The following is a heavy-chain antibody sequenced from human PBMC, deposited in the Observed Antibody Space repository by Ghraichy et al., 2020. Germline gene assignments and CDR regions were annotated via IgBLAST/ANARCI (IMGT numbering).Heavy chain of an antibody. D-gene: IGHD3-10*01. Sequence: GGSLRLSCAASGFTFSSYSMNWVRQAPGKGLEWVSYISSSSSTIYYADSVKGRFTISRDNAKNSLYLQMNSLRDEDTAVYYCARGYGSGSYGAPDFDYWGQGTLVTVSS. V-gene: IGHV3-48*02. J-gene: IGHJ4*02. CDR1: GFTFSSYS. CDR2: ISSSSSTI. CDR3: ARGYGSGSYGAPDFDY.